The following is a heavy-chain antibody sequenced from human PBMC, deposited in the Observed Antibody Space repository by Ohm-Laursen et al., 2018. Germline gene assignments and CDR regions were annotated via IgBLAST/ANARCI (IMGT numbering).Heavy chain of an antibody. D-gene: IGHD2-8*01. J-gene: IGHJ4*02. V-gene: IGHV3-23*01. CDR1: GFTFNNYA. Sequence: SLRLSCAASGFTFNNYAMSWVRQAPGKGLEWVSAIPGSGGNTYYADSVKGRFTISRDNAKNSLYLQMNSLRAEDTAVYYCATVLTLGYWGQGTLVTVSS. CDR3: ATVLTLGY. CDR2: IPGSGGNT.